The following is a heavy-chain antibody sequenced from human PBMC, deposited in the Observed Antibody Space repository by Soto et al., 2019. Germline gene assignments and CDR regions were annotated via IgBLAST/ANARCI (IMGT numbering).Heavy chain of an antibody. CDR1: GFTFNNFA. V-gene: IGHV3-30*14. Sequence: SLRLSCAAPGFTFNNFAMHWVRQAPGKGLEWVAFISYDGTYKYYADSVRGRFTVYRDNSKSTLFLQMNSLKFEDTAVYVCANEVDVAFSSLQYGMDVWGQGTTVTVSS. CDR3: ANEVDVAFSSLQYGMDV. J-gene: IGHJ6*02. CDR2: ISYDGTYK. D-gene: IGHD5-12*01.